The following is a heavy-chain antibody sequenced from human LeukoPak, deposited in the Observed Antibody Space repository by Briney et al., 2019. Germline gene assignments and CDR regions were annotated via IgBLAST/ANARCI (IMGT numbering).Heavy chain of an antibody. CDR1: GGSISSYY. Sequence: PSETLSLTCTVSGGSISSYYWSWIRQPPGKGLEWIGYIYYSGSTNYNPSLKSRVTISVATSKNQFFLKLTSVTAADTAVYYCARQGPRAAAAYYFDSWGQGTLVTVSS. CDR2: IYYSGST. CDR3: ARQGPRAAAAYYFDS. D-gene: IGHD6-13*01. V-gene: IGHV4-59*01. J-gene: IGHJ4*02.